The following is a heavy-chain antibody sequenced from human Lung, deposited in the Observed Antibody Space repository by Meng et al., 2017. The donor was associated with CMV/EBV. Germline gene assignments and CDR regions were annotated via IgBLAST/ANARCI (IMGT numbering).Heavy chain of an antibody. CDR1: GDSITSSSFY. CDR3: ARDFILGITHFPCEP. D-gene: IGHD3-10*01. Sequence: SETLSLXXSVSGDSITSSSFYWGWIRQPPGKGLEWVGSIYYDGTTSYNPSLKSRVTISFDTSKNQFSLKLSSVTAADTAVYYCARDFILGITHFPCEPWGQGTXVNVYS. CDR2: IYYDGTT. V-gene: IGHV4-39*07. J-gene: IGHJ5*02.